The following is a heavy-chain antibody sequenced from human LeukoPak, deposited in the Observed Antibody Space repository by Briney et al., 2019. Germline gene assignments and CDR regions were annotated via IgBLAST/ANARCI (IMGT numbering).Heavy chain of an antibody. V-gene: IGHV3-23*01. J-gene: IGHJ1*01. CDR3: AKVKSGYFQH. CDR2: ISGSGGST. Sequence: GGTLRLSCAGSGFTFSSYGMTWVPQAPGKGLEWLSAISGSGGSTYYAESVKGRFTISRDNSKNTLYLQMNSLRAEDTAVYYCAKVKSGYFQHWGQGTLVTVSS. CDR1: GFTFSSYG. D-gene: IGHD3-10*01.